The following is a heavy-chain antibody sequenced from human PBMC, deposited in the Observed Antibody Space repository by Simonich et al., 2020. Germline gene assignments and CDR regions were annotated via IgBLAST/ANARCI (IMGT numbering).Heavy chain of an antibody. D-gene: IGHD6-13*01. CDR2: IISSSSYI. CDR3: ARDAAGDY. CDR1: GFTFSSYS. Sequence: EVQLVESGGGLVKPGGSLRLSCAASGFTFSSYSMNWVRQAPGKGLEWVTAIISSSSYIYYADSVKGRYTISRDNAKNSLYLQMNSLRAEDTAVYYCARDAAGDYWGQGTLVTVSS. V-gene: IGHV3-21*01. J-gene: IGHJ4*02.